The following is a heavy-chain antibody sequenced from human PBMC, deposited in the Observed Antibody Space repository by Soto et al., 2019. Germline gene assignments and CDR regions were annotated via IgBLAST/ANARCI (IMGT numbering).Heavy chain of an antibody. J-gene: IGHJ5*02. Sequence: SETLSLTCSVSGGSVSSGGYFWSWIRQPPGKGLEWIGFISPSGSPAYKPSLKSRVTISVDRSKNQISLELSSVTAADTAVYYCARGVLAWGPGTLVTVSS. D-gene: IGHD2-8*01. V-gene: IGHV4-30-2*01. CDR2: ISPSGSP. CDR1: GGSVSSGGYF. CDR3: ARGVLA.